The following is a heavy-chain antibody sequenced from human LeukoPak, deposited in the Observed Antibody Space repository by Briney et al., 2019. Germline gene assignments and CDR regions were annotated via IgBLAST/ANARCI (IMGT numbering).Heavy chain of an antibody. CDR3: VRGALPGDNWYFDL. Sequence: GGSVRPSCATYAFPFSAYDMHWVRQAPGKGLEWVSAFGSAGDTYYPGAVKGRFTISRDYATDSLYLQMNSLRAGDTAVYFCVRGALPGDNWYFDLWGRGTLVTVSS. CDR1: AFPFSAYD. V-gene: IGHV3-13*01. J-gene: IGHJ2*01. CDR2: FGSAGDT.